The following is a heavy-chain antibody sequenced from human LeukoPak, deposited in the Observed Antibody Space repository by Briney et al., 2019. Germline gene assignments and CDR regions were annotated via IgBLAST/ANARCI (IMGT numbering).Heavy chain of an antibody. V-gene: IGHV4-39*07. CDR1: GGSMSAYY. J-gene: IGHJ3*02. D-gene: IGHD5-18*01. CDR2: IYYSGST. Sequence: SETLPLTCTVSGGSMSAYYWGWIRQPPGKGLEWIGNIYYSGSTYYNPSLKSRVTISVDTSKNQFSLKLSSVTAADTAVYYCARSSIQLWHYDAFDIWGQGTMVTVSS. CDR3: ARSSIQLWHYDAFDI.